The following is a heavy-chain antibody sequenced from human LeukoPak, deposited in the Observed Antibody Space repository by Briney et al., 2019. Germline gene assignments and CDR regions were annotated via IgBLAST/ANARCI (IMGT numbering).Heavy chain of an antibody. CDR1: GYTFTDDY. CDR2: INPDSGFT. Sequence: ASVTVSCKTSGYTFTDDYMHWVRQAPGQGLEFMGWINPDSGFTNYAQKFQGRVTMTRDTSISTAYLEVRRLRSDDTAVYYCAPTPEAYTSNWNVWGQGTLVTVSS. J-gene: IGHJ4*02. CDR3: APTPEAYTSNWNV. D-gene: IGHD1-1*01. V-gene: IGHV1-2*02.